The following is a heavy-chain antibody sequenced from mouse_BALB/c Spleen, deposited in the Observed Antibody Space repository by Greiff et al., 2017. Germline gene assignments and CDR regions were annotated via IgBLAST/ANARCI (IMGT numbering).Heavy chain of an antibody. J-gene: IGHJ2*01. CDR1: GFTFSSFG. CDR2: ISSGSSTI. Sequence: EVQVVESGGGLVQPGGSRKLSCAASGFTFSSFGMHWVRQAPEKGLEWVAYISSGSSTIYYADTVKGRFTISRDNPKNTLFLQMTSLRSEDTAMYYCARNYYGSSYARVYFDYWGQGTTLTVSS. D-gene: IGHD1-1*01. V-gene: IGHV5-17*02. CDR3: ARNYYGSSYARVYFDY.